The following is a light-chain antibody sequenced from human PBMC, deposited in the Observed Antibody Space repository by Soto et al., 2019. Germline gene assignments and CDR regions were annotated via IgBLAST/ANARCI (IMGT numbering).Light chain of an antibody. V-gene: IGKV3-20*01. CDR1: QSVSSTF. Sequence: IVLTHSPFTLSLSPGERSTLSCRASQSVSSTFLAWYQQKPGQAPRLLIFGVSNRATGIPDRFSGSGSGTALTINISRMEHEDFEVYYCGQFVSAPPRTFGQGTKVDIK. CDR2: GVS. CDR3: GQFVSAPPRT. J-gene: IGKJ1*01.